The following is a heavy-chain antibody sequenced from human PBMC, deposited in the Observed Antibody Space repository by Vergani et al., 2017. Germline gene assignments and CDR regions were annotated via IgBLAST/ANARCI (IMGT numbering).Heavy chain of an antibody. D-gene: IGHD5-24*01. J-gene: IGHJ2*01. Sequence: EVQLVQSGAEVKKPGESLKISCKGSGYSFTSYWIGWVRQMPGKGLEGMGIIYPGDSDTSYSPSFQGQVTISADKSISTAYLQWSSLKASDTAMYYCARAGSIGMATKITVDWYGDLWGRGTLVTVSS. CDR3: ARAGSIGMATKITVDWYGDL. CDR2: IYPGDSDT. CDR1: GYSFTSYW. V-gene: IGHV5-51*01.